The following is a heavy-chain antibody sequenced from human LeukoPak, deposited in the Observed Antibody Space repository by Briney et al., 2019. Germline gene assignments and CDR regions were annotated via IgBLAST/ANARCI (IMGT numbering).Heavy chain of an antibody. Sequence: GGSLRLSCAASGFTFSSYAMSWVRQAPGKGLEWVSSTSSSSSYIYYADSVKGRFTISRDNAKNSLYLQMNSLRAEDTAVYYCARVSIAADGSFDYWGQGTLVTVSS. J-gene: IGHJ4*02. CDR3: ARVSIAADGSFDY. D-gene: IGHD6-13*01. CDR1: GFTFSSYA. CDR2: TSSSSSYI. V-gene: IGHV3-21*01.